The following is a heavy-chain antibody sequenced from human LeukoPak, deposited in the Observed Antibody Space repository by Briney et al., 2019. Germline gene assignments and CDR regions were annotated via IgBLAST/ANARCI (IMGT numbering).Heavy chain of an antibody. D-gene: IGHD3-22*01. CDR2: INPNSGGT. J-gene: IGHJ4*02. CDR1: GYTFTGYY. V-gene: IGHV1-2*02. Sequence: VASVKVSCKASGYTFTGYYMHWVRQAPGQGLEWMGWINPNSGGTNYAQKFQGRVTMTRGTSISTAYMELSRLRSDDTAVYYCAREYYYDSSGYPYFDYWGQGTLVTVSS. CDR3: AREYYYDSSGYPYFDY.